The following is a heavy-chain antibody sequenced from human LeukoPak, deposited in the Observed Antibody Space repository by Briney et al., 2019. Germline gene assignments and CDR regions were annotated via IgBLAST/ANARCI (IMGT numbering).Heavy chain of an antibody. CDR1: GYTFTSYG. Sequence: ASVKVSCKASGYTFTSYGISWVRQAPGQGLEWIGWISAYNGNTNYAQKLQGRVTMTTDTSTSTAYMELRSLRSDDTAVYYCARVNYDILTGSLTYYYYGMDVWGQGTTVTVSS. J-gene: IGHJ6*02. V-gene: IGHV1-18*01. CDR2: ISAYNGNT. CDR3: ARVNYDILTGSLTYYYYGMDV. D-gene: IGHD3-9*01.